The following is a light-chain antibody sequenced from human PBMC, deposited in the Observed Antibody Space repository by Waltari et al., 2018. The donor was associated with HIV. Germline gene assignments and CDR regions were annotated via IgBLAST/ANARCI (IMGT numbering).Light chain of an antibody. CDR1: TSDVGGYDY. J-gene: IGLJ2*01. CDR2: EVT. CDR3: TSYRSGSTLV. Sequence: QSVLTQPASVSGSPGQSITISCTGTTSDVGGYDYVSWYQQHPGKAPKLMIFEVTYRPSGVSHRFSGYKSGNTASLTISGLQAEDEADYYCTSYRSGSTLVVGGGTKVTVL. V-gene: IGLV2-14*01.